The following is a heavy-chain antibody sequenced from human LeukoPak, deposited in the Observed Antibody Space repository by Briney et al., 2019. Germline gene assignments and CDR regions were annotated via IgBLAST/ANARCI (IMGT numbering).Heavy chain of an antibody. Sequence: PGGSLRLSCAASGFNFNDNFMGWIRQAPGKGLEWVSYINSRSSMIKYADSVRGRFTISRDNAKNSLSLQMNSLRAEDTAVYYCARDSSGWGYLDLWGRGTLVTVSS. D-gene: IGHD6-19*01. CDR3: ARDSSGWGYLDL. V-gene: IGHV3-11*04. CDR1: GFNFNDNF. CDR2: INSRSSMI. J-gene: IGHJ2*01.